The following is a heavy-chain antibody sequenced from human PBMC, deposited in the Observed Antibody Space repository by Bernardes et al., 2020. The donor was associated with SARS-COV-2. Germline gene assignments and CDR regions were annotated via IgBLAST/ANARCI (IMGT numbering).Heavy chain of an antibody. D-gene: IGHD6-19*01. CDR1: GFTFNDFA. V-gene: IGHV3-9*01. Sequence: GESLFLSCAASGFTFNDFAMHWVRHSPGKGLEWVSGISWNSGSIGYAASVKGRFTISRDNAKNSLYLQMNSLRPDDTALYYCAKDYETGELGIAVEGYCGHWGQGTLVTVSS. J-gene: IGHJ4*02. CDR3: AKDYETGELGIAVEGYCGH. CDR2: ISWNSGSI.